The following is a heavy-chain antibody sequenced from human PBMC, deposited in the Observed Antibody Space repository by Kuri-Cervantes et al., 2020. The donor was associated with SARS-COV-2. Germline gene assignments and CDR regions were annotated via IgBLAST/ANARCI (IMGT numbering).Heavy chain of an antibody. V-gene: IGHV1-18*01. CDR3: AAASGHLVPYCFYMDV. Sequence: ASVKVSCKASGYTFTSYGISWVRQAPGQGLEWMGWISAYNGNTNYAQKLQGRVTMTTDTSTSTAYMELSSLRSEDTAVYFCAAASGHLVPYCFYMDVWGEGTTVTVSS. CDR2: ISAYNGNT. D-gene: IGHD6-6*01. CDR1: GYTFTSYG. J-gene: IGHJ6*03.